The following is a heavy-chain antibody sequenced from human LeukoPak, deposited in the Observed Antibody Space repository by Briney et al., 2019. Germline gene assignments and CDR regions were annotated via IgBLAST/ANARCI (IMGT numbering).Heavy chain of an antibody. J-gene: IGHJ4*02. CDR1: GFTFSGSA. Sequence: GGSLRLSCAASGFTFSGSALHWVRQASGKGLEWVGRIRSKANNYATTYAASVKDRFTISRDDSKNTAYLQMHSLKTEDTAVYYCARIGYSYGPFSFDYWGQGTLVTVSS. CDR2: IRSKANNYAT. CDR3: ARIGYSYGPFSFDY. V-gene: IGHV3-73*01. D-gene: IGHD5-18*01.